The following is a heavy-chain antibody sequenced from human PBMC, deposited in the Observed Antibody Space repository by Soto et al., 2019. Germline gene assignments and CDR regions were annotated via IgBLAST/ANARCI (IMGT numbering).Heavy chain of an antibody. CDR2: ICSGGST. D-gene: IGHD4-4*01. Sequence: GGSLRLSCAASGFTVSSNYMSWVRQAPGKGLEWVSVICSGGSTYYADSVKGRFTISRDNSKNTLYLQMNSLRADDTAVYYCAKDPVQYPTPLYFDSWGKGTLFTFP. CDR1: GFTVSSNY. J-gene: IGHJ4*02. V-gene: IGHV3-53*01. CDR3: AKDPVQYPTPLYFDS.